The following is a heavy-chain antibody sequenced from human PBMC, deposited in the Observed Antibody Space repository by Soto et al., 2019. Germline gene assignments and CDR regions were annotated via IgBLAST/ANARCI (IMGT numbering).Heavy chain of an antibody. CDR2: TYYRSKWYN. J-gene: IGHJ4*02. CDR1: GDSVSSNSAV. V-gene: IGHV6-1*01. Sequence: SQTLSLTCAISGDSVSSNSAVWNWIRQSPSRGLEWLGRTYYRSKWYNDYAVSMKSRITINPDTSQNQFSLLLNSVTPEDAAVYYCARDSGTKVDYWGQGTLVTVSS. CDR3: ARDSGTKVDY.